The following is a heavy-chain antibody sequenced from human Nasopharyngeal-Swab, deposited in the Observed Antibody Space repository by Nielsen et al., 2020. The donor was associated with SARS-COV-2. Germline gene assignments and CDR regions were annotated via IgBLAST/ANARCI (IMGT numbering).Heavy chain of an antibody. V-gene: IGHV3-23*01. Sequence: GESLKISCAASGFTFSSYAMSWVRQAPGKGLEWVSAISGSGGSTYYADSVKGRFTISRDNSKNTLYLQMNSLRVEDTAVYYCAKSSRIVVVPAAKWFDPWGQGTLVTVSS. CDR1: GFTFSSYA. CDR3: AKSSRIVVVPAAKWFDP. CDR2: ISGSGGST. D-gene: IGHD2-2*01. J-gene: IGHJ5*02.